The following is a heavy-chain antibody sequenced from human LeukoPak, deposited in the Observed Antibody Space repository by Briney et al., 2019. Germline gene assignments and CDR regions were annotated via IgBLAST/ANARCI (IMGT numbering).Heavy chain of an antibody. CDR1: GYTFTSYY. Sequence: GASVKVSCKASGYTFTSYYMHWVRQAPGQGLEWMGIINPSGGSTSYAQKFQGRVTMTRDTSTSTVYMELSSLRSEDTAVYYCARDIGPGGVVVTFFDYWGQGTLVTVSS. CDR2: INPSGGST. D-gene: IGHD3-22*01. J-gene: IGHJ4*02. V-gene: IGHV1-46*01. CDR3: ARDIGPGGVVVTFFDY.